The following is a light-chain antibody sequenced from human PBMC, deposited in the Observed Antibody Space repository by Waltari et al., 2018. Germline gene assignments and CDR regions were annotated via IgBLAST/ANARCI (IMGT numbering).Light chain of an antibody. Sequence: SYELSQPLSVSVALGQTANLTCGGKNIGIKNVHWYQKKPGQAPVPVIYRDRSRPSGIPERCSGSNSGNTATLTISRAQAGDEADYYCQVWDSSTAWVFGGGTKLAVL. J-gene: IGLJ3*02. V-gene: IGLV3-9*01. CDR2: RDR. CDR1: NIGIKN. CDR3: QVWDSSTAWV.